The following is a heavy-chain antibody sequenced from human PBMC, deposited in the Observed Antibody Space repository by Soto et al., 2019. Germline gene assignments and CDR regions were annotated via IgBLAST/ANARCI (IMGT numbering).Heavy chain of an antibody. D-gene: IGHD3-22*01. V-gene: IGHV4-39*01. Sequence: SETLSLTCTVSGGSVSSSNYYGGWIRQPPGKGLEWIGSLFYSGSTYYNPSLKSRVTISVDTPKNQFSLKLSSVTAADTAVYYCARHYGPPGDFYVSSGSFDFWGQGTLVTVSS. CDR1: GGSVSSSNYY. CDR2: LFYSGST. J-gene: IGHJ4*02. CDR3: ARHYGPPGDFYVSSGSFDF.